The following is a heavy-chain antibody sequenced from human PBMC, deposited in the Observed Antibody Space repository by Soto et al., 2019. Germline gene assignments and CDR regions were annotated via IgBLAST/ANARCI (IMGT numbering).Heavy chain of an antibody. CDR3: AKQAVVVVAATPDAYDI. CDR1: GFTFDDYA. D-gene: IGHD2-15*01. CDR2: ISWNSGSI. V-gene: IGHV3-9*01. J-gene: IGHJ3*02. Sequence: EVQLVESGGGLVQPGRSLRLSCAASGFTFDDYAMHWVRQAPGKGLEWVSGISWNSGSIGYADSVKGRFTISRDNAKNSLYLQMNSLRAEDTDLYYCAKQAVVVVAATPDAYDIWGQGTMVTVSS.